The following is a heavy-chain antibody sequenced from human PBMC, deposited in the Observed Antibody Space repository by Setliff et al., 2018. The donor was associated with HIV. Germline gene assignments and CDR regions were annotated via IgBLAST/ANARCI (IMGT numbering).Heavy chain of an antibody. Sequence: SETLSLTCTASGGSINSGHYYWSWIRHYPGKGLEWIGYIYYTGSTYFNPSLKSRVTLSIDTSKNQFSLKLSSVTAADTAVYYCARDRYAGEIDYWGQGTLVTVSS. D-gene: IGHD3-10*01. CDR1: GGSINSGHYY. CDR2: IYYTGST. CDR3: ARDRYAGEIDY. J-gene: IGHJ4*02. V-gene: IGHV4-31*03.